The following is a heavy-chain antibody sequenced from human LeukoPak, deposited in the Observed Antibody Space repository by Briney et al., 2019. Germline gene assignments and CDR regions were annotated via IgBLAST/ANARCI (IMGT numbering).Heavy chain of an antibody. CDR2: ISSGSKYI. D-gene: IGHD5-18*01. CDR3: ARALSYSYGSMDF. CDR1: GFIFSDYY. Sequence: GGSLRLSCAGSGFIFSDYYMNWIRQAPGKGLEWVSSISSGSKYIYNADSVKGRFTISRGNAKDSLYLQMNSLRAEDTAVYYCARALSYSYGSMDFWGQGTLVIVSS. V-gene: IGHV3-11*06. J-gene: IGHJ4*02.